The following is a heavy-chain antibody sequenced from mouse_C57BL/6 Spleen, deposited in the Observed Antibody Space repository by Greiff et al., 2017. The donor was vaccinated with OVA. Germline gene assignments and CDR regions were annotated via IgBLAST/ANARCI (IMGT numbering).Heavy chain of an antibody. J-gene: IGHJ2*01. Sequence: QVQLQQSGAELVRPGSSVKLSCKASGYTITSYWMHWVKQRPIQGLEWIGNIDPSDSETHYAPKFKDKATLTVDKSSSTAYMQLSSLTSEDSAVYYCARRDYCGSSSFDYWGQGTTLTVSS. V-gene: IGHV1-52*01. CDR1: GYTITSYW. CDR3: ARRDYCGSSSFDY. D-gene: IGHD1-1*01. CDR2: IDPSDSET.